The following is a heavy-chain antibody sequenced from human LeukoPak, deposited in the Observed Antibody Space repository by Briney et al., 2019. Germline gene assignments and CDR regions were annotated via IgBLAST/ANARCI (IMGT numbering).Heavy chain of an antibody. D-gene: IGHD3-10*01. Sequence: GGYLRLYCAASGFTFSNAWMSWVRQAPGKGPEWVGRIKSKTAGGTTDYAAPEQDRFTISRDDSKNTLYLQINSLKTEDTAVYYCTTRGDFGGNLYWGQGTLVTVSS. V-gene: IGHV3-15*01. J-gene: IGHJ4*02. CDR3: TTRGDFGGNLY. CDR2: IKSKTAGGTT. CDR1: GFTFSNAW.